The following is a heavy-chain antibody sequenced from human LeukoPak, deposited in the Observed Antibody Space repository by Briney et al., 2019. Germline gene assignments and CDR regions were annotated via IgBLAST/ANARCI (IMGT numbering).Heavy chain of an antibody. J-gene: IGHJ6*02. V-gene: IGHV4-39*01. D-gene: IGHD6-19*01. CDR2: IYYSGST. Sequence: SETLSLTCTVSGGSISSSSYYWGWIRQPPGKGLEWIGSIYYSGSTYYNPSLKSRVTISVDTSKNQFSLKLSSVTAADTAVYYCARINNGAQSGWYYYGMDVWGQGTTVTVSS. CDR1: GGSISSSSYY. CDR3: ARINNGAQSGWYYYGMDV.